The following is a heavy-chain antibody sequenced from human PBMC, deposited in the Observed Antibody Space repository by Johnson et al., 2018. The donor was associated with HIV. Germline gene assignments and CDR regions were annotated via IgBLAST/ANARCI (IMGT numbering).Heavy chain of an antibody. D-gene: IGHD1-26*01. J-gene: IGHJ3*01. V-gene: IGHV3-30*04. Sequence: VQLVESGGGVVQPGRSLRLSCAASDFTFTNNAIHWVRQAPGKGLEWVAVISFDGSNKYYADSVKGRFSISRDNSKNTLYLQMNSLRDEDTAVYYCVTADRGSAWGQGTTVTVSS. CDR3: VTADRGSA. CDR2: ISFDGSNK. CDR1: DFTFTNNA.